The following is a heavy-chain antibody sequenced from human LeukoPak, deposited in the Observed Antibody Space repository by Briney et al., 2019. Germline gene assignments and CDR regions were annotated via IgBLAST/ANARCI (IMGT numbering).Heavy chain of an antibody. CDR1: GGSFSGYY. Sequence: PSETLSLTCAVYGGSFSGYYWSWIRQPPGKGLEWIGEINHSGSTNYNPSLKSRVTMSVDTSKNQFSLKLSSVTAADTAVYYCGRYDHPVITPIDSWGQGTLVTVSS. CDR3: GRYDHPVITPIDS. V-gene: IGHV4-34*01. CDR2: INHSGST. J-gene: IGHJ4*02. D-gene: IGHD3-3*01.